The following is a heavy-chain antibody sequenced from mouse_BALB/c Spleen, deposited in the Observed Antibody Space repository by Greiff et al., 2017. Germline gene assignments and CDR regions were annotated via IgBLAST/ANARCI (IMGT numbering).Heavy chain of an antibody. CDR1: GFSLSTYGTA. CDR2: IGSDDSK. CDR3: DNRAVYDDDVFAY. J-gene: IGHJ3*01. Sequence: QVTLKESGPGLLQPSQTLSITCSFSGFSLSTYGTAVIWLRQPTGQGLEWLAQIGSDDSKHYKPFLKSRITIFKDTSNSQIFLKITNADTEDAAASYSDNRAVYDDDVFAYWGQGTLVTVSA. D-gene: IGHD2-4*01. V-gene: IGHV8-8-1*01.